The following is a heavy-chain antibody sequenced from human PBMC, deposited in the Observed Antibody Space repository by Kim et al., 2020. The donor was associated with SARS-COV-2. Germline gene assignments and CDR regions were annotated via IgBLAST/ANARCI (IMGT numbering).Heavy chain of an antibody. V-gene: IGHV1-69*06. D-gene: IGHD6-13*01. CDR2: IIPIFGTV. CDR3: ARGAHSRSWYGWFDP. J-gene: IGHJ5*02. CDR1: GGTFSSYT. Sequence: SVKVSCKASGGTFSSYTINWVRQAPGQGLEWMGGIIPIFGTVNYAQKFQGRVTISADKSTSTAYMELSRLRSEDTAVYYCARGAHSRSWYGWFDPWGQGTLVTVSS.